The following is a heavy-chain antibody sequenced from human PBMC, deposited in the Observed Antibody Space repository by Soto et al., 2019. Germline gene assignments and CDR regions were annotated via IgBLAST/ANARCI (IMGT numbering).Heavy chain of an antibody. J-gene: IGHJ6*02. Sequence: SVKVSCKASGGTFSSYAISWVRQAPGQGLEWMGGIIPIFGTANSAQKFQGRVPITADESTRTAYMELSSLRAEDTAVYYCATKKRGFGDTAMPTDRDYYYYYGMDVWGQGTTVTVSS. V-gene: IGHV1-69*13. CDR2: IIPIFGTA. D-gene: IGHD5-18*01. CDR3: ATKKRGFGDTAMPTDRDYYYYYGMDV. CDR1: GGTFSSYA.